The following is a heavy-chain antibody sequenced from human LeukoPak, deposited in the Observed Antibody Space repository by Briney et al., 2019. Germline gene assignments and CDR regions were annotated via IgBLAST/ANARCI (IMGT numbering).Heavy chain of an antibody. CDR1: GFSFTNYW. J-gene: IGHJ4*02. Sequence: PGGSLRLSCAASGFSFTNYWMHWVRQAPGKGLVWVSHINSDGSATRYADSVKGRFTISRDNAKNTLYLQMNSLRAEDTAVYYCASHSTFVGGATESIDYWGQGTLVTVS. CDR2: INSDGSAT. D-gene: IGHD1-26*01. CDR3: ASHSTFVGGATESIDY. V-gene: IGHV3-74*01.